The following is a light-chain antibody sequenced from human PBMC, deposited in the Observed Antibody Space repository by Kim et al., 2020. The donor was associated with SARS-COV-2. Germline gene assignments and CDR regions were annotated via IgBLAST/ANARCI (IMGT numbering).Light chain of an antibody. CDR2: DAS. CDR1: QSVGNY. Sequence: LSPGDSASLSCRASQSVGNYLAWYQHKPGQAPRLLIHDASNRATGIPARFSGSGSGTDFTLTISSLAPEDFAVYYCQQRSNWPWTFGQGTKVDIK. CDR3: QQRSNWPWT. V-gene: IGKV3-11*01. J-gene: IGKJ1*01.